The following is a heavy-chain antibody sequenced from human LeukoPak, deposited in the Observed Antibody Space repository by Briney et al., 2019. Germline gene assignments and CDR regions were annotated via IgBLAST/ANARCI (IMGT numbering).Heavy chain of an antibody. J-gene: IGHJ4*02. Sequence: ASVKVSCKASGGTFSSYAISWVRQAPGQGLEWMGGIIPIFGTANYAQKFQGRVTITADESTSTAYMELSSLRSEDTAVYYCARVGSDGYSGYDWGHYFDYWGQGTLVTVSS. D-gene: IGHD5-12*01. CDR2: IIPIFGTA. V-gene: IGHV1-69*13. CDR3: ARVGSDGYSGYDWGHYFDY. CDR1: GGTFSSYA.